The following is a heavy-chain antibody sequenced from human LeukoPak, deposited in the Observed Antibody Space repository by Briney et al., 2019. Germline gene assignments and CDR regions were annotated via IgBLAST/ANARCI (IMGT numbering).Heavy chain of an antibody. D-gene: IGHD3-16*01. CDR2: IIPIFGTA. V-gene: IGHV1-69*13. J-gene: IGHJ4*02. CDR3: ARDQLGIDLHFDS. CDR1: GGTFSSYA. Sequence: GASVKVSCKASGGTFSSYAISWVRQAPGQGLEWMGGIIPIFGTANYAQKFQGRVTITADESTSTAYMELSSLRSEDTAVYYCARDQLGIDLHFDSWGQGTLVTVSS.